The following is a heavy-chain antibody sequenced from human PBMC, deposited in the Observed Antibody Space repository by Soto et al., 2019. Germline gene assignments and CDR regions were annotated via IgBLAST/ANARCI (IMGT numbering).Heavy chain of an antibody. CDR1: GFTFSSYG. J-gene: IGHJ6*02. Sequence: PGGSLRLSCAASGFTFSSYGMHWVRQAPGKGLEWVAVISYDGSNKYYADSVNGRFTISRDNSKNTLYLQMNSLRAEDTAVYYCAKDRRYYGSGSSPPWGMDVWRQGTTVNVSS. CDR3: AKDRRYYGSGSSPPWGMDV. D-gene: IGHD3-10*01. V-gene: IGHV3-30*18. CDR2: ISYDGSNK.